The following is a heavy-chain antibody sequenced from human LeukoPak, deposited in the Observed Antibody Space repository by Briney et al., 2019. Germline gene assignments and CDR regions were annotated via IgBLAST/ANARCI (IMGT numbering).Heavy chain of an antibody. D-gene: IGHD6-13*01. Sequence: SGGSLRXSCAASGFTFSSYAMSWVRQAPGKGLEWVSAISGSGGSTYYADSVKGRFTISRDNSKNTLYLQMNSLRADDTAIYYCARGLTAAGASAFDYWGQGTLVTVSS. V-gene: IGHV3-23*01. CDR1: GFTFSSYA. CDR2: ISGSGGST. J-gene: IGHJ4*02. CDR3: ARGLTAAGASAFDY.